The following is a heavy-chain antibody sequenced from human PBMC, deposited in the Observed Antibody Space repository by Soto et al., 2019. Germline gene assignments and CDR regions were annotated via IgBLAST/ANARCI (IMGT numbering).Heavy chain of an antibody. CDR2: IIPIFGTA. Sequence: QVQLVQSGAEVKKPGSSVKVSCKASGGTFSSYAISWGRQAPGQGLEWMGGIIPIFGTANYAQKFQGRVTITADESTSTAYMELSSLRSEDTAVYYCSGWYVGYYYYYGMDVWGQGTTVTVSS. CDR1: GGTFSSYA. CDR3: SGWYVGYYYYYGMDV. J-gene: IGHJ6*02. V-gene: IGHV1-69*12. D-gene: IGHD6-19*01.